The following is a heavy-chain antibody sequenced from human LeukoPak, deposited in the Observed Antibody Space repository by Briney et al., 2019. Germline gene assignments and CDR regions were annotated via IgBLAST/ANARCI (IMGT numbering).Heavy chain of an antibody. CDR3: ARDIVVVPAAMPGGYSYGHQSYYFDY. CDR1: GDSVSSNSAA. Sequence: PSQTLSLTCAISGDSVSSNSAAWNWIRQSPSRGLEWLGRTYYRSKWYNDYAVSVKRRITINPDTSKNQFSLQLNSVTPEDTAVYYCARDIVVVPAAMPGGYSYGHQSYYFDYWGQGTLVTVSS. D-gene: IGHD2-2*01. V-gene: IGHV6-1*01. J-gene: IGHJ4*02. CDR2: TYYRSKWYN.